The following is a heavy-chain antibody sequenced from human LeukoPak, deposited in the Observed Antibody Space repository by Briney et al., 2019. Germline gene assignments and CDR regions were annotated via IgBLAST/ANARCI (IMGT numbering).Heavy chain of an antibody. J-gene: IGHJ4*02. CDR3: ARESCSGGSCYFDY. D-gene: IGHD2-15*01. Sequence: GRSLRLSCAASGFTVSSNYMSWVRQAPGKGLEWVSVIYSGGSTYYADSVKGRFTISRDNSKNTLYLQMNSLRAEDTAVYYCARESCSGGSCYFDYWGQGTLVTVSS. V-gene: IGHV3-66*02. CDR2: IYSGGST. CDR1: GFTVSSNY.